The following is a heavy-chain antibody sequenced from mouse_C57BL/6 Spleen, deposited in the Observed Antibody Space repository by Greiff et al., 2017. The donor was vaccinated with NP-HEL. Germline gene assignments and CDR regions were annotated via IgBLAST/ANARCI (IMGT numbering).Heavy chain of an antibody. CDR1: GFTFSSYA. V-gene: IGHV5-9-1*02. CDR2: ISSGGDYI. Sequence: EVKLVESGEGLVKPGGSLKLSCAASGFTFSSYAMSWVRQTPEKRLEWVAYISSGGDYIYYAHTVKGRFTISRDHARNTLYLQMSNLKSEDTAMYYCTRVTSPTIVTPGYFDVWGTGTTVTVSS. CDR3: TRVTSPTIVTPGYFDV. J-gene: IGHJ1*03. D-gene: IGHD2-5*01.